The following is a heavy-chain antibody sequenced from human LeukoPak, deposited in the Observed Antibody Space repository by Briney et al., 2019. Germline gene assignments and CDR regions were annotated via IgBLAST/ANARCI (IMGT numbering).Heavy chain of an antibody. CDR1: GYTFSSYW. J-gene: IGHJ4*02. Sequence: GESLKISCKGSGYTFSSYWIGWVRQMPGKGLEWMGIIYPGDSDTRYSPSLQGQVTISVDTSIGTAYLQWSSLKASDTAIYYCARQNDFRLDYWGQGTLVTVPS. D-gene: IGHD3-3*01. CDR3: ARQNDFRLDY. CDR2: IYPGDSDT. V-gene: IGHV5-51*01.